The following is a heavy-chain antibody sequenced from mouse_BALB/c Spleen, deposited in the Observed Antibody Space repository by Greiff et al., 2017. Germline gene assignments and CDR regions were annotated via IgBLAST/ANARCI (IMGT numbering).Heavy chain of an antibody. J-gene: IGHJ3*01. CDR1: GFTFSDYY. Sequence: EVQLVESGGGLVKPGGSLKLSCAASGFTFSDYYMYWVRQTPEKRLEWVATISDGGSYTYYPDSVKGRFTISRDNAKNNLYLQMSSLKSEDTAMYYCARGKMITTWFAYWGQGTLVTVSA. V-gene: IGHV5-4*02. D-gene: IGHD2-4*01. CDR3: ARGKMITTWFAY. CDR2: ISDGGSYT.